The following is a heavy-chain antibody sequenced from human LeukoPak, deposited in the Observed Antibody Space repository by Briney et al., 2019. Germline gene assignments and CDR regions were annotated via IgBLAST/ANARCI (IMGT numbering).Heavy chain of an antibody. Sequence: GGSLILSCAASGFPFSSYWMSWVRQAPGKGLEWVSSISSSSSYIYYADSVKGRFTISRDNAKNSLYLQMNSLRAEDTAVYYCARGLLGYSSGWYYFDYWGQGTLVTVSS. CDR3: ARGLLGYSSGWYYFDY. J-gene: IGHJ4*02. CDR1: GFPFSSYW. D-gene: IGHD6-19*01. V-gene: IGHV3-21*01. CDR2: ISSSSSYI.